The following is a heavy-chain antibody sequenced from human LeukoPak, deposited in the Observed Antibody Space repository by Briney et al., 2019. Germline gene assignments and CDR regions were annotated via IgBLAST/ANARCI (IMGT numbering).Heavy chain of an antibody. J-gene: IGHJ4*02. CDR1: GYTFTSYD. CDR3: AREGSGSYYY. Sequence: GASVKVSCKASGYTFTSYDINWVRQATGQGLEWMGWINPNSGGTNYAQKFQGRVTMTRDTSISTAYMELSRPRSDDTAVYYCAREGSGSYYYWGQGTLVTVSS. D-gene: IGHD1-26*01. CDR2: INPNSGGT. V-gene: IGHV1-2*02.